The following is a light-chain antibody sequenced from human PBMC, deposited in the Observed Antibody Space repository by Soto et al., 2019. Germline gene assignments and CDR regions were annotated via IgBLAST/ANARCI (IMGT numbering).Light chain of an antibody. Sequence: EMVMTQSPATLSVSPGERATLSCRASQSVSSYLAWYQQKPGQAPRLLIYGASSRATGIPDRFSGSGSGTDFTLTISRLEPEDFAMYYCHQYGSSPPVTFGQGTRLEIK. CDR2: GAS. CDR1: QSVSSY. J-gene: IGKJ5*01. V-gene: IGKV3-20*01. CDR3: HQYGSSPPVT.